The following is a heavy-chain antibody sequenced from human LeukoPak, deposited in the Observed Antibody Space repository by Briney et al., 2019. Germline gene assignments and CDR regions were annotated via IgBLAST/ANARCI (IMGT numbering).Heavy chain of an antibody. Sequence: GGSLRLSCAASGFTFSSYWMHWVRQAPGKGLVWVSRINSDGSSTDYADSVKGRFTISRDNAKNTLYLQMNSLRAEDTAIYYCGRVVTTSEDWGQGILVTVST. D-gene: IGHD1-14*01. V-gene: IGHV3-74*01. CDR3: GRVVTTSED. CDR2: INSDGSST. J-gene: IGHJ4*02. CDR1: GFTFSSYW.